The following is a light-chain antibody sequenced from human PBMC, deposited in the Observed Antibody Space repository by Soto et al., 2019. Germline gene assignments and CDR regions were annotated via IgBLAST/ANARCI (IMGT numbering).Light chain of an antibody. V-gene: IGLV2-14*01. CDR3: GSYTSSNTVV. CDR2: DVS. CDR1: SSDVGGYNH. Sequence: QSALTQPASVSASPGQSITISCTGTSSDVGGYNHVSWYQQHPGKVPKVMIFDVSNRPSGVSNRFSGSMSGNTASLTISGLQAEDEADYYCGSYTSSNTVVFGGGTKLTVL. J-gene: IGLJ2*01.